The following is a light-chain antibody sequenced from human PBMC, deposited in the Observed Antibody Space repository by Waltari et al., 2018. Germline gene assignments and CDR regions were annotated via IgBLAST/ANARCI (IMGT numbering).Light chain of an antibody. Sequence: EFVLTQSPAPLSLSPGERATLSCGASQTVNSNFLAWYQQKPGLAPRLLIYDASSRATGIPDRFSGSGSGTDFTLIISRLEPEDFAVYYCQQYVTTPSTFGGGTKVEI. CDR3: QQYVTTPST. V-gene: IGKV3D-20*01. J-gene: IGKJ4*01. CDR1: QTVNSNF. CDR2: DAS.